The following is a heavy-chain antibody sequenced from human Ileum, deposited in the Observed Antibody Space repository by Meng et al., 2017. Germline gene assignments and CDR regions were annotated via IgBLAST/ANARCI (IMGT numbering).Heavy chain of an antibody. Sequence: QVQLQESGPGLVKPSRTLSLTCAVSGGSISSSIWWSWVRQPPEKGLEWIGEIHHSGTTNYSPSLKSRLTISVDKSKNQFSLKLQSVTAADTAVYFCARGVVSGSHYNTYWGQGILVTVSS. CDR1: GGSISSSIW. V-gene: IGHV4-4*02. CDR3: ARGVVSGSHYNTY. CDR2: IHHSGTT. D-gene: IGHD3-10*01. J-gene: IGHJ4*02.